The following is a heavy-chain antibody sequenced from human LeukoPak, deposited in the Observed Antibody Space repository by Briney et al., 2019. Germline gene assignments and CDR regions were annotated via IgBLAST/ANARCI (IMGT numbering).Heavy chain of an antibody. CDR1: GYSISSGYY. D-gene: IGHD3-9*01. J-gene: IGHJ6*03. Sequence: SETLSLTCAVSGYSISSGYYWGWIRQPPGKGLEWIGSIYHSGSTYYNPSLKSRVTISVDTSKNQFSLKLSSVTAADTAVYYCARGRRYDILTGYPNYYYYYYMDVWGKGTTVTVSS. V-gene: IGHV4-38-2*01. CDR2: IYHSGST. CDR3: ARGRRYDILTGYPNYYYYYYMDV.